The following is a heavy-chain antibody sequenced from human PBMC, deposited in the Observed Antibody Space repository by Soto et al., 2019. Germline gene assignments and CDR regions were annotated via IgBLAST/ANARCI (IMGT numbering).Heavy chain of an antibody. CDR3: ARGVMKGYPHY. V-gene: IGHV4-59*01. CDR2: IYYSGST. J-gene: IGHJ4*02. CDR1: GGSISSYY. D-gene: IGHD5-18*01. Sequence: PSETLSLTCTVSGGSISSYYLSCIRQPPGKGLEWIGYIYYSGSTNYNPSLKSRVTISVDTSKNQFSLKLSSVTAADTAVYYCARGVMKGYPHYWGQGTLVTVSS.